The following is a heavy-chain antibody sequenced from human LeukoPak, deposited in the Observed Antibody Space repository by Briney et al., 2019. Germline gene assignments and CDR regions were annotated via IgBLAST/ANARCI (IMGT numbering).Heavy chain of an antibody. CDR3: AKGHTIFAV. CDR1: GFTFSSYS. CDR2: ISSSSSTI. D-gene: IGHD3-3*01. J-gene: IGHJ6*02. V-gene: IGHV3-48*01. Sequence: GGSLRLSCAASGFTFSSYSMNWVRQAPGKGLEWVSYISSSSSTIYYADSVKGRFTISRDNSKNTLYLQMNSLRAEDTAVYYCAKGHTIFAVWGQGTTVTVSS.